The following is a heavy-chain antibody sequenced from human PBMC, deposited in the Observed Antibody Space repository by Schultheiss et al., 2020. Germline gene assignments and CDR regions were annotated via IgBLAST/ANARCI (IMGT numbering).Heavy chain of an antibody. CDR3: ARGLGERGGYCSGGSCYYWFDP. CDR2: INPNSGGT. J-gene: IGHJ5*02. V-gene: IGHV1-2*04. D-gene: IGHD2-15*01. CDR1: GYTFTGYY. Sequence: ASVKVSCKASGYTFTGYYMHWVRQAPGQGLEWMGWINPNSGGTNYAQKFQGWVTMTRDTSISTAYMELSRLRSDDTAVYYCARGLGERGGYCSGGSCYYWFDPLGQGTLVTVSS.